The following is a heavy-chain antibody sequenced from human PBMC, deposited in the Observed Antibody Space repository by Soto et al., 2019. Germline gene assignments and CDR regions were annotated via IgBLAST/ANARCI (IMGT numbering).Heavy chain of an antibody. CDR3: ARDGERFLEWLQHYYYYGMDV. Sequence: GGTLRLSRAASGLTFSDYYESWIPQAPGKGLEGVSYISSSGTTIYHADSVKGRFTSSRDNAKNSLYLQMNSLRAEDTAVYYCARDGERFLEWLQHYYYYGMDVWGQGTTVTVSS. CDR1: GLTFSDYY. CDR2: ISSSGTTI. D-gene: IGHD3-3*01. J-gene: IGHJ6*02. V-gene: IGHV3-11*01.